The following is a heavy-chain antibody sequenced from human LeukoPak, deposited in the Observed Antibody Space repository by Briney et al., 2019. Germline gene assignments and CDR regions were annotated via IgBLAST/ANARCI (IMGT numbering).Heavy chain of an antibody. Sequence: GGSLRLSCAASGFTFSSCAMSWVRQAPGEGLEWVSAISGSGDRPYYADSVKGRFTISRDNSKNTLYQQMNSQRAEDTAVYYCARHPEPGYCSSTSCHESYFDYWGQGTLVTVSS. V-gene: IGHV3-23*01. D-gene: IGHD2-2*01. CDR2: ISGSGDRP. CDR3: ARHPEPGYCSSTSCHESYFDY. CDR1: GFTFSSCA. J-gene: IGHJ4*02.